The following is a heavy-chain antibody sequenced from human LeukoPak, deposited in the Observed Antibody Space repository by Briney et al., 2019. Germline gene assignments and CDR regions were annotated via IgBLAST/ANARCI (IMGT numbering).Heavy chain of an antibody. V-gene: IGHV4-4*02. CDR1: GGSISSSNW. Sequence: SETLSLTCAVSGGSISSSNWWSWVRQPPGKGLEWIGEIYHSGSTNYNPSLKSRVTISVDTSKNQFSLKLSSVTAADTAVYYCARDSSGWYLDAFDIWGQGTMVTVSS. CDR3: ARDSSGWYLDAFDI. J-gene: IGHJ3*02. D-gene: IGHD6-19*01. CDR2: IYHSGST.